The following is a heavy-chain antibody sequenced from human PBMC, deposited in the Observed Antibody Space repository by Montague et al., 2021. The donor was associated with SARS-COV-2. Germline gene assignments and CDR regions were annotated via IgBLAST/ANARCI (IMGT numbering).Heavy chain of an antibody. J-gene: IGHJ2*01. CDR3: AKNGGSGSLVYWYFDL. D-gene: IGHD2-8*01. CDR2: IFGSGAGP. V-gene: IGHV3-23*01. CDR1: GFPVNTYT. Sequence: SLRLSCAASGFPVNTYTLTWVRQAPGKGLEWVSSIFGSGAGPYYSYSXXVLFTISRDNSKNTLYLQLHSLRAEDTAVYYCAKNGGSGSLVYWYFDLWGRGTPVAVSS.